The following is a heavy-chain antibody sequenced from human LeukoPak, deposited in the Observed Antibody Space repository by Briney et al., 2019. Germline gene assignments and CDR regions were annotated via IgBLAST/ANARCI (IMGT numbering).Heavy chain of an antibody. Sequence: GGSLRLSCAASGFTFSSYGMSWVRQAPGKGLEWVSAISSSGSTIYYADSVKGRFTISRDNAKNSLYLQMNSLRAEDTAVYYCARARRGSSYYFDYWGQGTLVTVSS. CDR3: ARARRGSSYYFDY. V-gene: IGHV3-48*04. J-gene: IGHJ4*02. CDR2: ISSSGSTI. D-gene: IGHD3-10*01. CDR1: GFTFSSYG.